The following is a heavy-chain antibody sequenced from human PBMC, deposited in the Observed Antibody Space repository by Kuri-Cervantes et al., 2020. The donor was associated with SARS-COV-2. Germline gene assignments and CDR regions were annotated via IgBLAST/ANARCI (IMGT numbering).Heavy chain of an antibody. J-gene: IGHJ4*02. Sequence: KISCAASGFTFSSYAISWVRQAPGQGLEWMGGIIPIFGTANYAQKFQGRVTITADESTSTAYMELSSLRSADTAMYYCARTGGDYGGLLLDYWGQGTLVTVSS. V-gene: IGHV1-69*01. CDR2: IIPIFGTA. CDR3: ARTGGDYGGLLLDY. D-gene: IGHD4/OR15-4a*01. CDR1: GFTFSSYA.